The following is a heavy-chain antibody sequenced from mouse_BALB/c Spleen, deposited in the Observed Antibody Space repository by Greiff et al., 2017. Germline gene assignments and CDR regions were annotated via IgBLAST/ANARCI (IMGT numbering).Heavy chain of an antibody. V-gene: IGHV5-4*02. D-gene: IGHD2-4*01. J-gene: IGHJ2*01. Sequence: EVKVVESGGGLVKPGGSLKLSCAASGFTFSDYYMYWVRQTPEKRLEWVATISDGGSYTYYPDSVKGRFTISRDNAKNNLYLQMSSLKSEDTAMYYCARAGGGLRRGGYFDYWGQGTTLTVSS. CDR2: ISDGGSYT. CDR1: GFTFSDYY. CDR3: ARAGGGLRRGGYFDY.